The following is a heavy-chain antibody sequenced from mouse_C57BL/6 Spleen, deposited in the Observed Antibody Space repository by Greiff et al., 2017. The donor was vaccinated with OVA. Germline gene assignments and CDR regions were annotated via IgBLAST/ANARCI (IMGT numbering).Heavy chain of an antibody. CDR2: IYPGSGNT. Sequence: QVQLKQSGAELVRPGASVKLSCKASGYTFTDYYINWVKQRPGQGLEWIARIYPGSGNTYYNEKFKGKATLTADKSSSTAYMQLSSLTSEDSAVYFCARGDGEAWFAYWGQGTLVTVSA. CDR3: ARGDGEAWFAY. V-gene: IGHV1-76*01. CDR1: GYTFTDYY. J-gene: IGHJ3*01. D-gene: IGHD3-3*01.